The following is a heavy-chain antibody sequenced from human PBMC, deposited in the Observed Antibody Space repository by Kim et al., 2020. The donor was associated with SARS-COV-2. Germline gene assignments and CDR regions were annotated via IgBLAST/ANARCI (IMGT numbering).Heavy chain of an antibody. CDR1: GYTFTSYA. J-gene: IGHJ5*02. CDR3: ARGDDYVWGSYRSPFDP. CDR2: INACNGNT. D-gene: IGHD3-16*02. V-gene: IGHV1-3*01. Sequence: ASVKVSCKASGYTFTSYAMHWVRQAPGQRLEWMGWINACNGNTKYSQKFQGRVTITRDTSASTAYMVLSRLRSEETAVYYYARGDDYVWGSYRSPFDPWG.